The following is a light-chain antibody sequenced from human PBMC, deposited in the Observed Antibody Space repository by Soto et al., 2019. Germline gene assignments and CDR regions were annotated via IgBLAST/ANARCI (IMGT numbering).Light chain of an antibody. CDR1: SSDVGGYNY. CDR3: SSYTSSSTLV. J-gene: IGLJ1*01. Sequence: QSALTQPASVSGSPGQSITISCTGTSSDVGGYNYVSWYQQHPGKAPKLMIYEVSNRPSGASNRFSGSKSGNTASLTISGLQAEYEADYYCSSYTSSSTLVFGTGTKLTVL. V-gene: IGLV2-14*01. CDR2: EVS.